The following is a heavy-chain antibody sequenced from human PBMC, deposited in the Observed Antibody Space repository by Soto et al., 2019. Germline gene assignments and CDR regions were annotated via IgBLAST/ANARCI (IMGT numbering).Heavy chain of an antibody. D-gene: IGHD5-18*01. CDR1: GFTFSSYS. CDR2: ISSSSSYI. Sequence: VQLVESGGGLVKPGGSLRLSCAASGFTFSSYSMNWVRQAPGKGLEWVSSISSSSSYIYYADSVKGRFTISRDNAKNSLYLQMNSLRAEDTAVYYCASSRLYSYGFVDYWGQGTLVTVSS. J-gene: IGHJ4*02. V-gene: IGHV3-21*01. CDR3: ASSRLYSYGFVDY.